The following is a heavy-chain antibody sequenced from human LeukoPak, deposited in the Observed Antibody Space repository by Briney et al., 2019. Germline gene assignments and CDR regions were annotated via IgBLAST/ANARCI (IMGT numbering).Heavy chain of an antibody. J-gene: IGHJ5*02. D-gene: IGHD6-19*01. CDR1: GGTFSSYA. Sequence: GASVKVSCKASGGTFSSYAISWVRQAPGQGLEWMGGIIPIFGTANYAQKFQGRVTITADKSTSTAYMELSSLRSEDTAVYYCASDSSGWDSNWFDPWGQGTLVTVSS. V-gene: IGHV1-69*06. CDR2: IIPIFGTA. CDR3: ASDSSGWDSNWFDP.